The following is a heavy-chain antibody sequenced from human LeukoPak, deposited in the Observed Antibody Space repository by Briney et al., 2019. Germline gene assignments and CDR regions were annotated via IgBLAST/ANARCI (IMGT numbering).Heavy chain of an antibody. D-gene: IGHD6-25*01. CDR2: IYSGGST. J-gene: IGHJ3*02. CDR3: ARRPRGRAFDI. V-gene: IGHV3-66*04. CDR1: GFTVSSNY. Sequence: GGSLRLSCAASGFTVSSNYMSWVRQAPGEGLEWVSVIYSGGSTYYADSVKGRFTISRDNSKNTLYLQMNSLRAEDTAVYYCARRPRGRAFDIWGQGTMVTVSS.